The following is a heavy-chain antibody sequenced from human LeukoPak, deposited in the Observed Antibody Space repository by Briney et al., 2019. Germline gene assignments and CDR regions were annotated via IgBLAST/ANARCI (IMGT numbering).Heavy chain of an antibody. V-gene: IGHV4-59*08. CDR3: ARLTYGSGSFWFDP. J-gene: IGHJ5*02. CDR2: IHSSGSP. CDR1: GGSMTSYY. Sequence: PSETLSLTCTVSGGSMTSYYWSWVRQPPGKGLEWVGYIHSSGSPNYNPSLKSRVTISLDTSKNQFSLKLSSVTAADTAVYYCARLTYGSGSFWFDPWGQGTLVTVSS. D-gene: IGHD3-10*01.